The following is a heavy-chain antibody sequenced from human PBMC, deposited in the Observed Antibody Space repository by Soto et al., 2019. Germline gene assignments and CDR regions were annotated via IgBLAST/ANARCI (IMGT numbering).Heavy chain of an antibody. V-gene: IGHV3-21*01. CDR3: ARDPSYSYYYGSGSYSDAFDI. CDR2: ISSSSSYI. J-gene: IGHJ3*02. Sequence: LRLSCAASGFTFSSYSMNWVRQAPGKGLEWVSSISSSSSYIYYADSVKGRFTISRDNAKNSLYLQMNSLRAEDTAVYYCARDPSYSYYYGSGSYSDAFDIWGQGTMVTVSS. D-gene: IGHD3-10*01. CDR1: GFTFSSYS.